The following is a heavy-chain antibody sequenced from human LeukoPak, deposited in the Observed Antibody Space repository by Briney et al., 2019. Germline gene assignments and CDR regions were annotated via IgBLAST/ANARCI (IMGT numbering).Heavy chain of an antibody. D-gene: IGHD2-15*01. V-gene: IGHV4-34*01. CDR2: INHSGST. Sequence: PSETLSLTCAVYGGSFSGYYWSWIRQPPGKGLEWIGEINHSGSTNYNPSLKSRVTISVDTSKNQFSLKLSSVTAADTAGYYCARVPSRYCSGGSCSGMDVWGQGTTVTVSS. CDR1: GGSFSGYY. CDR3: ARVPSRYCSGGSCSGMDV. J-gene: IGHJ6*02.